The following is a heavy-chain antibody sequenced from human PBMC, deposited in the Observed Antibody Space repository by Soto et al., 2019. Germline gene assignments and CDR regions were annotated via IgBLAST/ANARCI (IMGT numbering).Heavy chain of an antibody. CDR1: GFTFSSYA. Sequence: GGSLRLSCAASGFTFSSYAMSWVRQAPGKGLEWVSAISGSGGSTYYADSVKGRFTISRDNSKNTLYLQMNSLRAEDTAVYYCAKETPYSSSSLQYYFDYWGQGTLVTVSS. D-gene: IGHD6-6*01. J-gene: IGHJ4*02. CDR3: AKETPYSSSSLQYYFDY. CDR2: ISGSGGST. V-gene: IGHV3-23*01.